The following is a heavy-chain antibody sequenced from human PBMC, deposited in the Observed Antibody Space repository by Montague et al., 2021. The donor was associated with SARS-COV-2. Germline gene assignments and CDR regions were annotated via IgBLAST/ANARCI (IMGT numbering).Heavy chain of an antibody. CDR1: GGSITSGGYY. Sequence: TLSLTCSVSGGSITSGGYYWTWIRQRPGGDLEWLGYLYYNGMTHYSPSLKSRASFSLDTSKNQFSLKLISATATDSALYFCVSSLPGNQFQFDYWGQEALVTVSS. CDR2: LYYNGMT. D-gene: IGHD1-14*01. CDR3: VSSLPGNQFQFDY. V-gene: IGHV4-31*03. J-gene: IGHJ4*02.